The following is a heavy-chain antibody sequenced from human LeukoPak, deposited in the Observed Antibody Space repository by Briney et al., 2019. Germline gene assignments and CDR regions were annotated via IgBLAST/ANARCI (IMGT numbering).Heavy chain of an antibody. V-gene: IGHV4-59*11. CDR2: ISYIGST. D-gene: IGHD2-2*01. CDR1: ADSFSSHY. Sequence: PSETLSLTCAVSADSFSSHYWTWIRQSPGTGLEWIGYISYIGSTNYNPSLKSRVTISVDTSKNQFSLKLSSVTAADTAVYYCARALRGTSCLLDYWGQGTLVTVSS. CDR3: ARALRGTSCLLDY. J-gene: IGHJ4*02.